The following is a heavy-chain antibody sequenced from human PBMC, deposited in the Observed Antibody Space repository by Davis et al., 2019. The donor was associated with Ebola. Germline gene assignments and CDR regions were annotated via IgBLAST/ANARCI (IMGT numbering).Heavy chain of an antibody. Sequence: GESLKISCKDSGNSFTSHWIGWVRQMPGKGLEWMGIIYTGDSDTRYNPSFRGQVTISADKSIKTAYLQWSSLKASDTAMYYCASLRRTITGMDDAFDLWCQGTMVTVSS. CDR2: IYTGDSDT. CDR1: GNSFTSHW. V-gene: IGHV5-51*01. J-gene: IGHJ3*01. CDR3: ASLRRTITGMDDAFDL. D-gene: IGHD5-24*01.